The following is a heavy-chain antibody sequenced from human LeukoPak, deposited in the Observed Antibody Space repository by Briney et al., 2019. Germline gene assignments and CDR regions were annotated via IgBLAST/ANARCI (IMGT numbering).Heavy chain of an antibody. CDR2: IKQDGSEK. D-gene: IGHD3-3*01. CDR3: ARSPLITIFGVVIPNYYYYYMDV. Sequence: GGSLRLSCAASGFTFGSYWMSWVRQAPGKGLEWVANIKQDGSEKYYVDSVKGRFTISRDNAKNSLYLQMNSLRAEDTAVYYCARSPLITIFGVVIPNYYYYYMDVWGKGTTVTVSS. V-gene: IGHV3-7*01. CDR1: GFTFGSYW. J-gene: IGHJ6*03.